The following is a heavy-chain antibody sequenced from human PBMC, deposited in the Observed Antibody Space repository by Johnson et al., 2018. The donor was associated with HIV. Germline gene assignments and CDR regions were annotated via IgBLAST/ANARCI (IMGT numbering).Heavy chain of an antibody. CDR1: GFTFDDYG. CDR3: AKAKTVARIAIFFDI. J-gene: IGHJ3*02. V-gene: IGHV3-20*04. CDR2: IDWNGGST. D-gene: IGHD3-3*01. Sequence: VQLVESGGGVVRPGGSLRLSCAASGFTFDDYGMSWVRQAPGKGLEWVSGIDWNGGSTGYADSVKGRFTISRDNAKNSLYLQMNSLRAEDTAVYYCAKAKTVARIAIFFDIWGQGTMVTVSS.